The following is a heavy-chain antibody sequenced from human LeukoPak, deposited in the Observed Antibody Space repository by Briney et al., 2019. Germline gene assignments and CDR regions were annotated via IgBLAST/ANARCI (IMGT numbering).Heavy chain of an antibody. D-gene: IGHD3-22*01. V-gene: IGHV4-34*01. CDR2: INHSGST. CDR1: GGSFSGYY. CDR3: ARGRTYYYDSSGYYLDY. J-gene: IGHJ4*02. Sequence: PSESLSLTCAVYGGSFSGYYWSWIRQPPGKGLEWIGEINHSGSTNYNPSLKSRVTISVDTSKNQFSLKLISVTAADTAVYYCARGRTYYYDSSGYYLDYWGQGTLVTVSS.